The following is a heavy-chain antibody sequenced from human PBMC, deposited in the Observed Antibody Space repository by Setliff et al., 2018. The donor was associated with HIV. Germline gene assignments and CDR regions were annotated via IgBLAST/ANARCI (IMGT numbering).Heavy chain of an antibody. J-gene: IGHJ4*02. D-gene: IGHD3-3*01. V-gene: IGHV4-59*11. Sequence: SETLSLTCTVSGGSMSSHYWSWIRQPPGKGLEWIGFISYSGSPNSNPSLKSRVTISVDTSKNQFSLKLSSVTAADTAVYYCARGFLSIFGVVSYFDYWGQGTLITVSS. CDR1: GGSMSSHY. CDR3: ARGFLSIFGVVSYFDY. CDR2: ISYSGSP.